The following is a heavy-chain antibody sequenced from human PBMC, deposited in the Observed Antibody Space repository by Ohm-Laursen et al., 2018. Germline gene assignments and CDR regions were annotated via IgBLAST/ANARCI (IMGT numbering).Heavy chain of an antibody. CDR1: GFTFSSYA. J-gene: IGHJ3*02. CDR3: ARARVVVTNDAFDI. D-gene: IGHD3-22*01. Sequence: SLRLSCAASGFTFSSYAMSWVRQAPGKGLEWVSAISGSGGSTYYADSVKGRFTISRDNAKNSLYLQMNSLRAEDTAVYYCARARVVVTNDAFDIWGQGTMVTVSS. V-gene: IGHV3-23*01. CDR2: ISGSGGST.